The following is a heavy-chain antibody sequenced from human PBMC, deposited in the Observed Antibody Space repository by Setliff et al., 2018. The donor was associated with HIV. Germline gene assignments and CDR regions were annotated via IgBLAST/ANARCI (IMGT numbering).Heavy chain of an antibody. V-gene: IGHV4-31*02. CDR2: IFYSGST. CDR3: ARASSCYESRGLFDY. CDR1: GGSINSGGYY. D-gene: IGHD5-12*01. J-gene: IGHJ4*02. Sequence: LSLTCTVSGGSINSGGYYWSWIRQHPGKGLEWIGYIFYSGSTYYNPSLESRLTLSVDTSENQFFLKLKSVTAADTAVYYCARASSCYESRGLFDYWGQGMLVTVSS.